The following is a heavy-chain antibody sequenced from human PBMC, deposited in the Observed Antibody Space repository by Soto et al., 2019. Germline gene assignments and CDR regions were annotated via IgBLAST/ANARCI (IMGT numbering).Heavy chain of an antibody. V-gene: IGHV3-33*01. D-gene: IGHD3-22*01. CDR3: ARRTNYYDTSGHIDY. J-gene: IGHJ4*02. Sequence: QVQLVESGGGVVQPGRSLRLSCAASGFTCSTFGMHWVRHAPGKGLERVALIWYDGTNKYYADSVKGRFTISRDNSKNTLFLQMDSLRAEDTASYYCARRTNYYDTSGHIDYWGQGTLVTVSP. CDR1: GFTCSTFG. CDR2: IWYDGTNK.